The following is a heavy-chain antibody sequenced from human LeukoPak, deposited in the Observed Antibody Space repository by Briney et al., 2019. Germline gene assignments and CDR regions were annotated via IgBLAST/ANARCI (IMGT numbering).Heavy chain of an antibody. Sequence: SETLSLTCTVSGYSISSGDYYWSWIRQPAGKGLEWIGRISSSGSTNYNPSLKSRVTISVDTSKNQFSLKLNSVTAADTAVYFCARGPYSYDSSGAFDIWGQGTMVTVSS. D-gene: IGHD3-22*01. CDR3: ARGPYSYDSSGAFDI. V-gene: IGHV4-61*02. CDR2: ISSSGST. J-gene: IGHJ3*02. CDR1: GYSISSGDYY.